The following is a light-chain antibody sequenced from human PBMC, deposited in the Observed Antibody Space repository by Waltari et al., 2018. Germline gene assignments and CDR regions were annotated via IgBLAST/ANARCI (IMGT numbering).Light chain of an antibody. CDR2: KAS. CDR1: QSITNC. CDR3: QQYDNYWT. Sequence: DIQMTQSPSTLSASVGDRVTITCRASQSITNCLAWYQQKPGKAPKLLIYKASHLESGVPSRFSGSGSGTEFTLTISSLQPDDFATYYCQQYDNYWTFGQGTKVEIK. V-gene: IGKV1-5*03. J-gene: IGKJ1*01.